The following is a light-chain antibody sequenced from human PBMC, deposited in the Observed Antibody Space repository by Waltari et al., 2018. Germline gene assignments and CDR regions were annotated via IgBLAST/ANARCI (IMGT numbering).Light chain of an antibody. V-gene: IGLV2-14*01. J-gene: IGLJ1*01. CDR1: SRHVGAYGS. CDR3: SSYTTSGTLV. Sequence: QSAPTQPASVSGSPGQSITISCPGTSRHVGAYGSLPLHQQYPGKSPKVMIYGANIRPSGVSNRFSGSKSGNTASLIISGLQADDEADYYCSSYTTSGTLVFGTGTKVTVL. CDR2: GAN.